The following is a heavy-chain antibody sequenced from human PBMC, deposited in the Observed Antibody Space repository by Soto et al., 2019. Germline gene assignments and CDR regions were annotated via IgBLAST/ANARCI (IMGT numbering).Heavy chain of an antibody. Sequence: QVQLQQWCAGLLKPSETLSLTCAVYGGSFSGYYWSWIRQPPGKALEWIGEINHSGSTNYNPSLKSRVTISVDTSKNQFSLKLSSVTAADTAVYYCARGRSIAAAGPPNFDYWGQGTLVTVSS. CDR2: INHSGST. J-gene: IGHJ4*02. D-gene: IGHD6-13*01. CDR3: ARGRSIAAAGPPNFDY. V-gene: IGHV4-34*01. CDR1: GGSFSGYY.